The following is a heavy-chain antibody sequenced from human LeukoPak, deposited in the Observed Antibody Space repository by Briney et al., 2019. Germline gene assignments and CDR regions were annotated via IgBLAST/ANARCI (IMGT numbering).Heavy chain of an antibody. Sequence: VASVKVSCKVSGYTLTELSMHWVRQAPGKGLEWMGGFDPEDGETIYAQKFQGRVTMTEDTSTDTAYMELSGLRSEGTAVYFCARVDGSPDYWGQGTLVTVSS. D-gene: IGHD2-15*01. CDR3: ARVDGSPDY. J-gene: IGHJ4*02. CDR2: FDPEDGET. V-gene: IGHV1-24*01. CDR1: GYTLTELS.